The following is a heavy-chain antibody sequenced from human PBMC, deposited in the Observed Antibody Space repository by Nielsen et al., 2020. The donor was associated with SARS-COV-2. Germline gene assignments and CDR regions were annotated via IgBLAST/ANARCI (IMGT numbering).Heavy chain of an antibody. Sequence: SETLSLTCTVSTGSMYSSSYYWAGIRQPPGKGLEWIGTINYSGSTYYNPSLKSRVSISVDTSKDQFSLKLTSVTAADTAVYYCANKKLDYGLPFAYWGQGTLVTVSS. J-gene: IGHJ4*02. D-gene: IGHD4-17*01. CDR2: INYSGST. CDR1: TGSMYSSSYY. CDR3: ANKKLDYGLPFAY. V-gene: IGHV4-39*07.